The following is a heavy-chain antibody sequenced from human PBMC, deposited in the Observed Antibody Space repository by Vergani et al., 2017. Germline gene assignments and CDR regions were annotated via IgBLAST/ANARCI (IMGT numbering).Heavy chain of an antibody. J-gene: IGHJ6*02. CDR2: IYYSGST. Sequence: QVQLQQWGAGLLKPSETLSLTCAVYVGSFSSYYWSWIRQPPGKGLEWIWYIYYSGSTNYNPSLKSRVPISVDTSKNQFSLKLSSVTAADTAVYYCARGRGTYYYYGMDVWGQXP. CDR1: VGSFSSYY. V-gene: IGHV4-34*11. CDR3: ARGRGTYYYYGMDV.